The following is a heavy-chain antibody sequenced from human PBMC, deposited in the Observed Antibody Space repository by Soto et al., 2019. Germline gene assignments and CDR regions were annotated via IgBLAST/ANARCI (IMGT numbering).Heavy chain of an antibody. Sequence: ASVKVSCKASGYTFTSYYMHWFRQAPGQGLEWMGIINPSGGTTGYAQKFQGRVTMTRDTSPSTVYMELSRLRSEDTAVYYCASSSRRYDYGMEVWGQGTTVTVSS. D-gene: IGHD2-2*01. V-gene: IGHV1-46*01. CDR3: ASSSRRYDYGMEV. J-gene: IGHJ6*02. CDR2: INPSGGTT. CDR1: GYTFTSYY.